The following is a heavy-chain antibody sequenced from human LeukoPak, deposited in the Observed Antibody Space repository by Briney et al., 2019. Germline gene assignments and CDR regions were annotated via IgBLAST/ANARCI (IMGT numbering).Heavy chain of an antibody. Sequence: WVRQAPGKGLEWVSGINWNGGSTGYADSVKGRFTISRDNAKNSLYLQMNSLRAEDTALYYCARVADYGGNSDYDYWGQGTLVTVSS. CDR2: INWNGGST. CDR3: ARVADYGGNSDYDY. J-gene: IGHJ4*02. V-gene: IGHV3-20*03. D-gene: IGHD4-23*01.